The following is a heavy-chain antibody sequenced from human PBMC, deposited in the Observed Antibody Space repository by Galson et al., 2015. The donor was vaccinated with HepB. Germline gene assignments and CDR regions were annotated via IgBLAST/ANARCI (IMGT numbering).Heavy chain of an antibody. D-gene: IGHD1-1*01. J-gene: IGHJ6*03. CDR1: GSTFDDYA. V-gene: IGHV3-9*01. CDR2: ISWNSGSI. CDR3: AKDTGTSYYYYMDV. Sequence: SLRLSCAASGSTFDDYAMHWVRQAPGKGLEWVSAISWNSGSIGYADSVKGRFTISRDNAKNSLYLQMNSLRAEDTALYYCAKDTGTSYYYYMDVWGKGTTVTVSS.